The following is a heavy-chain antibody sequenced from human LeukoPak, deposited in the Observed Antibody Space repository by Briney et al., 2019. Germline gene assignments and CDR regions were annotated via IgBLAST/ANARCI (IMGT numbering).Heavy chain of an antibody. D-gene: IGHD5-18*01. Sequence: SGPTLVKPTQTLTLTCPFSGFSLSTSEVGVGWIRQPPGKALEWLALIYWNDDKRYSPSLKSRLIITKDTSKNQVDLTMTNMDPVDTATYYCAHRRAQLWLQGGGYFDYWGQGTLVTVSS. V-gene: IGHV2-5*01. CDR3: AHRRAQLWLQGGGYFDY. J-gene: IGHJ4*02. CDR2: IYWNDDK. CDR1: GFSLSTSEVG.